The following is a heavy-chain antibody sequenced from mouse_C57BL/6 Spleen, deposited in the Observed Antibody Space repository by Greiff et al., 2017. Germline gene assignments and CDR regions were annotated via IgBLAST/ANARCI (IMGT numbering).Heavy chain of an antibody. V-gene: IGHV5-17*01. J-gene: IGHJ3*01. CDR2: ISSGSSTI. CDR1: GFTFSDYG. CDR3: ARRCYSNYAWFSY. Sequence: EVNLVESGGGLVKPGGSLKLSCAASGFTFSDYGMHWVRQAPEKGLEWVAYISSGSSTIYYADTVKGRFTISRDNAKNTLFLQMTSLRAEDTAMYDCARRCYSNYAWFSYWGQGTLVTVSA. D-gene: IGHD2-5*01.